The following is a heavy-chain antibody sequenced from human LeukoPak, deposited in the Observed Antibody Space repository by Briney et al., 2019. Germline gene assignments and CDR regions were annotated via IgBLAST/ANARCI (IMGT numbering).Heavy chain of an antibody. Sequence: GGSLSLSCAASGFTLSNYDMNWVRQAPGKGLEWVSSISTSSRYIYYKDSVRGRFTISRDDAKNSLHLEMNSLRAEDTAVYYCARADCSSSTCYLRRSWFDPWGQGTLVTVSS. CDR3: ARADCSSSTCYLRRSWFDP. J-gene: IGHJ5*02. V-gene: IGHV3-21*01. D-gene: IGHD2-2*01. CDR2: ISTSSRYI. CDR1: GFTLSNYD.